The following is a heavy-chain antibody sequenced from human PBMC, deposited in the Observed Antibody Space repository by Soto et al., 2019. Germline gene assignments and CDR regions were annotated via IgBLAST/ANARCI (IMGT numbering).Heavy chain of an antibody. D-gene: IGHD4-17*01. Sequence: GESLKISCKGSGYSFTIYWISWVRQMPGKGLEWMGRIDPSDSYTNYSPSFQGHVTISADKSISTAYLQWSSLKASDTAMYYCARLLGGDYGGDWFDPWGQGTLVTVSS. CDR3: ARLLGGDYGGDWFDP. CDR1: GYSFTIYW. CDR2: IDPSDSYT. J-gene: IGHJ5*02. V-gene: IGHV5-10-1*01.